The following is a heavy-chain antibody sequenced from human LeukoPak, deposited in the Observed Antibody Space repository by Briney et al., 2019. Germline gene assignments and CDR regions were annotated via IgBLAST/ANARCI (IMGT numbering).Heavy chain of an antibody. Sequence: SETLSLTCAVYGGSFSGYYWSWIRQPPGKGLEWIGEINHSGSTNYNPSPKSRGTISVDTSKNQFSLKLSSVTAADTAVYYCARVIGSSDLIDYWGQGTLVTVSS. CDR2: INHSGST. V-gene: IGHV4-34*01. CDR3: ARVIGSSDLIDY. D-gene: IGHD6-6*01. CDR1: GGSFSGYY. J-gene: IGHJ4*02.